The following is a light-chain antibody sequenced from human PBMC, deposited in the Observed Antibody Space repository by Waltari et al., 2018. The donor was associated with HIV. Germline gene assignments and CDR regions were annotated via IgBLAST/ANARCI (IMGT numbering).Light chain of an antibody. J-gene: IGLJ2*01. Sequence: QSVLTQPPSASGTPGQRITISCSGSSSNIGSNYVYWYQQLPGTAPKLLIYRNNQLPSGVPDLFSGSKSGTSASLAISGLRSEDEADYYCATWDDTLSGHVVFGGGTKLNVL. CDR3: ATWDDTLSGHVV. CDR1: SSNIGSNY. V-gene: IGLV1-47*01. CDR2: RNN.